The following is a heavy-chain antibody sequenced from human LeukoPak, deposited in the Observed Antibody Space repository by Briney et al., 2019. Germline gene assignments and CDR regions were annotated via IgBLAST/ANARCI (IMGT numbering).Heavy chain of an antibody. CDR2: IFHSGST. V-gene: IGHV4-30-2*01. CDR1: GGSISSGGYC. CDR3: ARDEGAYSSSWSDNWFDP. J-gene: IGHJ5*02. Sequence: SETLSLTCTVSGGSISSGGYCWSWIRQPPGKGLEWIGDIFHSGSTYYNPSLKSRVTISVDTSKNQFSLKLSSVTAADTAVYYCARDEGAYSSSWSDNWFDPWGQGTLVTVSS. D-gene: IGHD6-13*01.